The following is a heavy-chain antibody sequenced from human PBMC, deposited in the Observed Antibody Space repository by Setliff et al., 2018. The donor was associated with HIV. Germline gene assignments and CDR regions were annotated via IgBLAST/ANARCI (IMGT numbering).Heavy chain of an antibody. V-gene: IGHV1-69*05. J-gene: IGHJ3*02. D-gene: IGHD3-22*01. CDR2: IIPMFGTA. CDR3: GAGGYQNAFDI. Sequence: SVKVSCKTSGGTFSNYAISWVRQAPGQGLEWMGGIIPMFGTANYAQKFQGRVTITTDASTSTAYMELRSLRSDDTAVYYCGAGGYQNAFDIWGQGTMVTVSS. CDR1: GGTFSNYA.